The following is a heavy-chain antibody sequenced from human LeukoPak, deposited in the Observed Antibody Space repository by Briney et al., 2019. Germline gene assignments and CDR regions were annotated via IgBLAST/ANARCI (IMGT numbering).Heavy chain of an antibody. CDR2: IYYSGST. CDR1: GGSISSYY. CDR3: ARHVAAAGIPYYYGMDV. V-gene: IGHV4-59*08. J-gene: IGHJ6*02. D-gene: IGHD6-13*01. Sequence: SETLSLTCTVSGGSISSYYWSWIQQPPGKGLEWIGYIYYSGSTNYNPSLKSRVTISVDTSKSQFSLKLSSVTAADTAVYYCARHVAAAGIPYYYGMDVWGQGTTVTVSS.